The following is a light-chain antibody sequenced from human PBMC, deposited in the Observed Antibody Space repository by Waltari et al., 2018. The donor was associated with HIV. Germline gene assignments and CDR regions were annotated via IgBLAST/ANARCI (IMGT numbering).Light chain of an antibody. V-gene: IGLV3-25*03. CDR3: QSTDDDGIWV. J-gene: IGLJ3*02. CDR1: SLPNKV. Sequence: SYGMTQATSVSVSPGQTAKITCSRGSLPNKVSSWYRKRPGQAPLLLIYKDIERPSGIPDRISGSRSGTTGTLTINGVQAEDEADYYCQSTDDDGIWVFGGGTKLTVL. CDR2: KDI.